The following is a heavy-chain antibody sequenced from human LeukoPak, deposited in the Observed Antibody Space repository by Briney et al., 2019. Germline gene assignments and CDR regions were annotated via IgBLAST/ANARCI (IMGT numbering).Heavy chain of an antibody. D-gene: IGHD3-10*01. V-gene: IGHV4-34*01. J-gene: IGHJ4*02. Sequence: SETLSLTCAVYGGSFSGYYWSWIRQPPGKGLEWIGEINHSGSTNYNPSLKSRVTISVDTSKNQFSLKLSSVTAADTAVYYCARLRGFGEKKMRLDYWGQGTLVTASS. CDR3: ARLRGFGEKKMRLDY. CDR1: GGSFSGYY. CDR2: INHSGST.